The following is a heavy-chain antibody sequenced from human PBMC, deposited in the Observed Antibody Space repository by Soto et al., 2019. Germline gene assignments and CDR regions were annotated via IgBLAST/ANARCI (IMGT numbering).Heavy chain of an antibody. Sequence: ASVKVSCKASGYTFTGYYMHWVRQAPGQGLEWMGWINPNSGGTNYAQKFQGWVTMTRDTSINTAYMELSRLRSDDTAVYYCAREDLGYCSGGSCNSGYYYGMDVWGQGTTVTVSS. V-gene: IGHV1-2*04. CDR1: GYTFTGYY. CDR3: AREDLGYCSGGSCNSGYYYGMDV. CDR2: INPNSGGT. D-gene: IGHD2-15*01. J-gene: IGHJ6*02.